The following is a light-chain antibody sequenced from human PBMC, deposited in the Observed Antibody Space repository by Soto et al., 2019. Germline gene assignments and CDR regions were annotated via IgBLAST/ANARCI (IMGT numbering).Light chain of an antibody. J-gene: IGKJ4*01. Sequence: DLLLTQSPSFLSASVGDRVTITCRASLGISTDLAWYQQKPGNAPKLLISAASTLQSGVPSRFSGSGSGTEFTLTISSLLPEDFATYYCQQLSSYPLTFGGGTKVEIK. CDR3: QQLSSYPLT. CDR1: LGISTD. CDR2: AAS. V-gene: IGKV1-9*01.